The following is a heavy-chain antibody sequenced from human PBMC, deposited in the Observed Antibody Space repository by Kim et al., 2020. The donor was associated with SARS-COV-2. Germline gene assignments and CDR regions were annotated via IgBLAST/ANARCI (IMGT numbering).Heavy chain of an antibody. J-gene: IGHJ6*02. D-gene: IGHD1-1*01. CDR3: AREVPYYYYYGMDV. CDR2: IYYSGST. Sequence: SETLSLTCTVSGGSISSGDYYWSWIRQPPGKGLEWIGYIYYSGSTYYNPSLKSRVTISVDTSKNQFSLKLSSVTAADTAVYYCAREVPYYYYYGMDVWGQGTTVTVSS. V-gene: IGHV4-30-4*01. CDR1: GGSISSGDYY.